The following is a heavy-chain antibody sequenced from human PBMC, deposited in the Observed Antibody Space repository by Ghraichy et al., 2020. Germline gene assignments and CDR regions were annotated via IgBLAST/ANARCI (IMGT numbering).Heavy chain of an antibody. J-gene: IGHJ6*02. CDR2: ISSSGSTI. D-gene: IGHD7-27*01. CDR1: GFTFSDYY. Sequence: GGYLRLSCAASGFTFSDYYMSWIRQAPGKGLEWVSYISSSGSTIYYADSVKGRFTISRDNAKNSLYLQMNSLRAEDTAVYYCGGENWGDYYGMDVWGQGTTVTVSS. V-gene: IGHV3-11*01. CDR3: GGENWGDYYGMDV.